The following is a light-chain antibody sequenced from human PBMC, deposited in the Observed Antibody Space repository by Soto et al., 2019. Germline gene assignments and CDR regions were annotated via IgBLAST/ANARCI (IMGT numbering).Light chain of an antibody. Sequence: SYELTQPPSVAVSPGQTASITSSGDKLGNKYVCWYQQKPGQSPVLVISQDTKRPSGIPERFSGSNSGNTATLTFSGTQAMDEADYYFQTWDSITVVFGGGTKLTVL. V-gene: IGLV3-1*01. CDR2: QDT. CDR3: QTWDSITVV. J-gene: IGLJ3*02. CDR1: KLGNKY.